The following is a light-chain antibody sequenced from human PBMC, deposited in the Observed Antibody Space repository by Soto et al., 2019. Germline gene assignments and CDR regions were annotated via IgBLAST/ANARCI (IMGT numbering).Light chain of an antibody. V-gene: IGKV1-5*01. CDR2: DVS. J-gene: IGKJ1*01. CDR1: QTISTW. Sequence: DIQMPQSPSTLSASVGDSVTITCRASQTISTWLAWYQHKPGKAPNLLIYDVSSLESGLPSRFSGSGSGTEFTLTISSLQPDDFATYYCQQYNSYSWTFGQGNKVDIK. CDR3: QQYNSYSWT.